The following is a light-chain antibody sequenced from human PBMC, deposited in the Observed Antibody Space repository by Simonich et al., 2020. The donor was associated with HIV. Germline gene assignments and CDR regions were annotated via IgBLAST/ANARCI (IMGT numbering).Light chain of an antibody. CDR2: DAS. Sequence: DIQMTQSPSSLSASVGDRVTIICQASQDIATYLNWYQQKPGKAPKLLIFDASNLETGVPSRFSGNASGTDFTFTITSLRPEDIATYYCQQYDNLPYTFGQGTKLEIK. V-gene: IGKV1-33*01. CDR1: QDIATY. CDR3: QQYDNLPYT. J-gene: IGKJ2*01.